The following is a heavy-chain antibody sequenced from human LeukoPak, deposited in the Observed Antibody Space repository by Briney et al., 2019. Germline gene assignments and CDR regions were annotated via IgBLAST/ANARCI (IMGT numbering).Heavy chain of an antibody. J-gene: IGHJ4*02. Sequence: QPGGSLRLSCAASGFTFSSYWMHWVRQAPGKGLVWVSRIYGDGSSTSYADSVKGRFTISRDNAKNTLYLQMNSLRAEDTAVYYCAREGVAGGLDYWGQGTLVTVSS. D-gene: IGHD6-19*01. CDR3: AREGVAGGLDY. V-gene: IGHV3-74*01. CDR2: IYGDGSST. CDR1: GFTFSSYW.